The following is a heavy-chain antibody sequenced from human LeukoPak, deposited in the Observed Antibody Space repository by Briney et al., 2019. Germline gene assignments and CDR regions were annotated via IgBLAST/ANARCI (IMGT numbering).Heavy chain of an antibody. CDR1: GGTFSSEA. Sequence: SVKVSCKASGGTFSSEAFIWVRQAPGQGLEWMGGIIPIFGTANYAQKFQGRVTITADESTSTAYMELSSLRSEDTAVYYCARSVGAPTGVYYYYMDVWGKGTTVTVSS. V-gene: IGHV1-69*13. J-gene: IGHJ6*03. CDR3: ARSVGAPTGVYYYYMDV. CDR2: IIPIFGTA. D-gene: IGHD1-26*01.